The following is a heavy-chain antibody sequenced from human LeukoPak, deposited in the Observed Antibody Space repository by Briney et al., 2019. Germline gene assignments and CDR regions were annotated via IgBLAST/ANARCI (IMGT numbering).Heavy chain of an antibody. Sequence: GGSLRLSCAASGFTFSSYGMHWVRQAPGKGLEWVAVIWYDGSNKYYADSVKGRFTISRDNSKNTLYPQMNSLRAEDTAVYYCAREPYYDSSGYYGDAFDIWGQGTMVTVSS. J-gene: IGHJ3*02. CDR2: IWYDGSNK. V-gene: IGHV3-33*01. D-gene: IGHD3-22*01. CDR1: GFTFSSYG. CDR3: AREPYYDSSGYYGDAFDI.